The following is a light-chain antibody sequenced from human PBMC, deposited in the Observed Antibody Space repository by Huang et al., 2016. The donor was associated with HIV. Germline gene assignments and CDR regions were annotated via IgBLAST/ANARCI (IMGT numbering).Light chain of an antibody. CDR2: GAS. Sequence: EIVLTQSPGTLSLSPGERATLSCRASQSVRSNYLAWYQQKPGQAPSLLIYGASNRATGIPDRFSGSGSGTDFTLTISRLEPEDFAVYYCQQYGSSLFTFGPGTKVDIK. V-gene: IGKV3-20*01. CDR3: QQYGSSLFT. J-gene: IGKJ3*01. CDR1: QSVRSNY.